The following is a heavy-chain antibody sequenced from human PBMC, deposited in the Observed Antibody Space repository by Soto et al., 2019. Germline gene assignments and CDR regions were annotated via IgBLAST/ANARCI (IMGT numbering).Heavy chain of an antibody. Sequence: TLSLTCTVSGGSISSYYWSWIRQPPGKGLEWIGYIYYSGSTNYNPSLKSRVTISVDTSKNQFSLKLSSVTAADTAVYYCARDSLIAVAGFGYNWFDPWGQGTLVTVSS. J-gene: IGHJ5*02. CDR3: ARDSLIAVAGFGYNWFDP. V-gene: IGHV4-59*01. D-gene: IGHD6-19*01. CDR2: IYYSGST. CDR1: GGSISSYY.